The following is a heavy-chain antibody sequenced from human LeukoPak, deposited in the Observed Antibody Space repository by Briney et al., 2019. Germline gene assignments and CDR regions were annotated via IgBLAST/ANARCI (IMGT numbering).Heavy chain of an antibody. J-gene: IGHJ1*01. Sequence: SETLSLTCTVSGGSISSYYWNWIRQPPGKGLEWIGYIYYSGSTNYNPSLKSRVSISVDTSKNQFSLKLSSVTAADTAVYYCARGGWYPESFQHWGQGALVTVSS. V-gene: IGHV4-59*01. D-gene: IGHD6-19*01. CDR1: GGSISSYY. CDR3: ARGGWYPESFQH. CDR2: IYYSGST.